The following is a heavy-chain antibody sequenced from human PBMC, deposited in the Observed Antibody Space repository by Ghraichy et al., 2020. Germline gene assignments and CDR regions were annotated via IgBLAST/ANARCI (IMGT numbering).Heavy chain of an antibody. V-gene: IGHV3-23*01. CDR2: ISGSGGYT. CDR1: GFTFSSFA. D-gene: IGHD4-17*01. CDR3: ALPRYGDYEFDF. Sequence: GGSLRLSCAGSGFTFSSFAMSWVRQAPGKGLEWVSGISGSGGYTFYADSVKGRFTTSRDNSKKPLYLQMNSLRAEDTAVYYCALPRYGDYEFDFWGQGTLVTVSS. J-gene: IGHJ4*02.